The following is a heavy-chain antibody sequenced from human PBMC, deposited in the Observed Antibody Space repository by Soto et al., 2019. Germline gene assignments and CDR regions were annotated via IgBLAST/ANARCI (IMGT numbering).Heavy chain of an antibody. V-gene: IGHV3-73*01. CDR3: TRHRGPTVTTSHILGAHYYYYYMDV. D-gene: IGHD4-4*01. Sequence: GGSLRLSCAASGFTFSGSAMHWVRQASGKGLEWVGRIRSKANSYATAYAASVKGRFTISRDDSKNTAYLQMNSLKTEDTAVYYCTRHRGPTVTTSHILGAHYYYYYMDVWGKGTTVTVSS. J-gene: IGHJ6*03. CDR1: GFTFSGSA. CDR2: IRSKANSYAT.